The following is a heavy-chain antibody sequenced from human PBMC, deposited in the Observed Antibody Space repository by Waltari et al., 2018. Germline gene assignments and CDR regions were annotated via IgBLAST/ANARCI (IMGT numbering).Heavy chain of an antibody. J-gene: IGHJ4*02. V-gene: IGHV3-33*08. D-gene: IGHD6-6*01. Sequence: QVELVESGGDVVQTGRSLRLSCATSGFPFREYAMHLVRQAPGKGLEWLAFIWEDVNNKDLSDSVKGRFTVSRDNPKDTLDLQMNSLRAEDTAVYYCARGVGGSSSLNFDYWGQGTLVSVSS. CDR3: ARGVGGSSSLNFDY. CDR2: IWEDVNNK. CDR1: GFPFREYA.